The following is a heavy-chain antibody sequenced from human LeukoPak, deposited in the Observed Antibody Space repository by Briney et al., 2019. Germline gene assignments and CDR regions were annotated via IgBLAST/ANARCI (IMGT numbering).Heavy chain of an antibody. J-gene: IGHJ4*02. CDR1: GYSFTSYW. CDR3: ARHSDFWSGYYMNY. D-gene: IGHD3-3*01. Sequence: GESLKISCKGSGYSFTSYWIGWVRQMPGKGLEWMGIIYPGDYDTRYSPSFKSEVTISADKSISTAYLQWSSLKASDTAMYYCARHSDFWSGYYMNYWGQGTLVTVSS. V-gene: IGHV5-51*01. CDR2: IYPGDYDT.